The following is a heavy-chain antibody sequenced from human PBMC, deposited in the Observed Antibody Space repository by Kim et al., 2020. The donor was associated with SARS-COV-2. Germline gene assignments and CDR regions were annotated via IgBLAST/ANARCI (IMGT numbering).Heavy chain of an antibody. CDR3: AKDMGDSGYYDAFDI. J-gene: IGHJ3*02. Sequence: DSVKSRFTISRDNAKNALYLQMNSLRAEDTALYYCAKDMGDSGYYDAFDIWGQGTMVTVSS. D-gene: IGHD3-22*01. V-gene: IGHV3-9*01.